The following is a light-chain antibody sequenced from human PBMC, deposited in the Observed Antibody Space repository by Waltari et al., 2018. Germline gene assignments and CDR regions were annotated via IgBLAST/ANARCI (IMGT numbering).Light chain of an antibody. V-gene: IGKV3-11*01. CDR3: QQRSKWPWS. CDR1: QSVNSQ. Sequence: EIVLTQSPATLSLSPGERATLSCRASQSVNSQLPWYQHKPGQAPRLLIYDASIRVTGISARFSGSGSGTDFTLTISSLEPEDFAVYYCQQRSKWPWSFGQGTKVEIK. CDR2: DAS. J-gene: IGKJ1*01.